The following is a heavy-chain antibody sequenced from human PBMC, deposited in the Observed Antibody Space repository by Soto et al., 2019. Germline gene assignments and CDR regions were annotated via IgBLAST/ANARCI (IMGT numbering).Heavy chain of an antibody. V-gene: IGHV1-18*01. CDR2: ISPYNGRT. D-gene: IGHD3-16*02. J-gene: IGHJ6*02. Sequence: GASVKVFCKASGYSFTSYGIAWVRQVPGQGPEWMGWISPYNGRTNYAQNVQGRAVMTRDMSTNIVYLELRSLSSDDTAMYYCGRDVRMITFGGVIVHSPQLINYYYYYGMDVWGQGPTVTVSS. CDR3: GRDVRMITFGGVIVHSPQLINYYYYYGMDV. CDR1: GYSFTSYG.